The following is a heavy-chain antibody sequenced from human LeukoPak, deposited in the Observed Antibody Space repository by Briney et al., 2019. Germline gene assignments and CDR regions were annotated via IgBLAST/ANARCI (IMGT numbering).Heavy chain of an antibody. D-gene: IGHD1-26*01. J-gene: IGHJ4*02. Sequence: TGGSLRLSCAASGFTFSSYEMNWVRQAPGKGLEWVSYISSSGSTIYYADSVKGRFTISRDNAKNSLYLQMNSLRAEDTAVYYCARGRVSSPGSDPFDYWGQETVVSVSS. CDR2: ISSSGSTI. CDR1: GFTFSSYE. V-gene: IGHV3-48*03. CDR3: ARGRVSSPGSDPFDY.